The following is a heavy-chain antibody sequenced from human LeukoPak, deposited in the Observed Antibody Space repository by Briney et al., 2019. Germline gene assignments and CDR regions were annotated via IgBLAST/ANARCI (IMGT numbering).Heavy chain of an antibody. CDR1: GFTFSSYA. D-gene: IGHD3-10*01. Sequence: GGSLRLSCSASGFTFSSYAMSWVRQAPGKGLEWVSAISGSGGSTYYADSVKGRFTISRDNSKNTLYLQMNSLRAEDTAVYYCAKSKGVRGVIIPIDYWGQGTLVTVSS. CDR3: AKSKGVRGVIIPIDY. J-gene: IGHJ4*02. CDR2: ISGSGGST. V-gene: IGHV3-23*01.